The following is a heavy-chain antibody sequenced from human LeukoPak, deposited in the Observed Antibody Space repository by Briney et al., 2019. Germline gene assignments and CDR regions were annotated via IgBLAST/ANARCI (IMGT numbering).Heavy chain of an antibody. CDR2: IYHSGST. V-gene: IGHV4-38-2*02. Sequence: PSETLSLTCTVSGYSISSGYYWGWIRQPPGEGLEWIGSIYHSGSTYYNPSLKSRVTISVDTSKNQFSLKLSSVTAADTAVYYCARAKGYDSSGYLSFWGQGTLVTVSS. J-gene: IGHJ4*02. CDR1: GYSISSGYY. CDR3: ARAKGYDSSGYLSF. D-gene: IGHD3-22*01.